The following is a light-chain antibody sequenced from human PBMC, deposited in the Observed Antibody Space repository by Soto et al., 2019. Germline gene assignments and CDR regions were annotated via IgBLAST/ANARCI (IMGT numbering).Light chain of an antibody. V-gene: IGLV2-14*01. J-gene: IGLJ1*01. CDR3: SSFASTHTYV. Sequence: QSSLSQPASLSGSPGQAITIFCTGTSSDVAFYNHVSWYQQHPGKAPKLLIYEVNNRPSGVSHRFSGSKSGNTASLTISGLQAEDEADYYCSSFASTHTYVFGTGTKVNVL. CDR2: EVN. CDR1: SSDVAFYNH.